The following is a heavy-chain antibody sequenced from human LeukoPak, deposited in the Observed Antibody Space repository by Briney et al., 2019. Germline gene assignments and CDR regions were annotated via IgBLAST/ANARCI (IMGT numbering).Heavy chain of an antibody. V-gene: IGHV4-59*01. D-gene: IGHD3-10*01. J-gene: IGHJ2*01. CDR1: GGSISRYY. CDR3: ARGGSWFKYFDL. CDR2: IYYSGSY. Sequence: SETLSLTCTVSGGSISRYYWSWIRQPPGKGLEWIGYIYYSGSYNYNPSLKSRAAVSVDTSKNQFSLKLTSVTAADTAVYYCARGGSWFKYFDLWGRGTLVSVSS.